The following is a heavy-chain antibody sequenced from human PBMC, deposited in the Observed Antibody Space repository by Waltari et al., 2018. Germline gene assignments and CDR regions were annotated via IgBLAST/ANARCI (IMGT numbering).Heavy chain of an antibody. CDR3: TRSPGFGP. V-gene: IGHV3-73*02. J-gene: IGHJ5*02. CDR2: IGNQGNTYAT. Sequence: EVQLVESGGGLVQHGGSLKLSCAASGFIFSGSPIHWVRQAPGEGLEWVGRIGNQGNTYATVYTESVKGRFTISRDDSKNTAYLQMNSLKIEDTAFYYCTRSPGFGPWGQGTLVTVSS. CDR1: GFIFSGSP.